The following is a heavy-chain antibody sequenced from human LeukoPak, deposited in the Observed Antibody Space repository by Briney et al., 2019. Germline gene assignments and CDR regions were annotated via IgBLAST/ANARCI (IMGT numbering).Heavy chain of an antibody. D-gene: IGHD3-3*01. CDR1: GFSFSSYW. V-gene: IGHV3-74*01. CDR2: IRTDGGTK. Sequence: GGSLRLSCEGSGFSFSSYWMHWVRQAPGKGLAWVSRIRTDGGTKYYADSVKGRFTVSRDNARNTLYLQMDSLRVDDTAVYYCARDRDFWSGNDAFDIWGQGTMVTVSS. CDR3: ARDRDFWSGNDAFDI. J-gene: IGHJ3*02.